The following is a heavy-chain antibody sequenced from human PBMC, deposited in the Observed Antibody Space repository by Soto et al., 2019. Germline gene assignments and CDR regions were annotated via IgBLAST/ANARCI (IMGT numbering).Heavy chain of an antibody. CDR1: EFTFTSYA. CDR2: ISFDGTSE. CDR3: ARPIPRLSYHYGMVV. V-gene: IGHV3-30-3*01. J-gene: IGHJ6*02. Sequence: QLVESGGRGVQPGRSLRLSCAASEFTFTSYAMHWVRQAPGRGLEWVALISFDGTSEYYADSVKGRLIISRDNSKSMVYLQMNSLRPDDTAIYYCARPIPRLSYHYGMVVWGPGTTVTDSS.